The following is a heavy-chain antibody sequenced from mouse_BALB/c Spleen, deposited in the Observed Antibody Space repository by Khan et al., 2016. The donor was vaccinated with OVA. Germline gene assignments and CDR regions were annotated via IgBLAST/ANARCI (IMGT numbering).Heavy chain of an antibody. V-gene: IGHV1-20*02. CDR3: ARKNGSDFDY. CDR2: INPHIGEA. D-gene: IGHD1-1*01. J-gene: IGHJ2*01. CDR1: GYSFTGYF. Sequence: VQLKESGPELVKPGASVKISCTASGYSFTGYFMNWVMQSHGKSLEWIGRINPHIGEAFYNQKFKGKATLTVDESSSKAHMELRSLASEDSAVYYCARKNGSDFDYWGQGTTLTVSS.